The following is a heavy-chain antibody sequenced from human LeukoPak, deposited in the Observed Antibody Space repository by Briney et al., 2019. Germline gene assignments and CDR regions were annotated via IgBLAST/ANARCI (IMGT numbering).Heavy chain of an antibody. V-gene: IGHV1-18*01. Sequence: ASVKVSCKASGYTFTSYGISWVRQAPGQGLEWMGWISAYNGNTNYAQKLQGRVTMTTDTSTSTAYMELRSLRSDDTAVYYCARTLLGYNYGYYYGMDVWGQGTTVTVSS. CDR2: ISAYNGNT. CDR1: GYTFTSYG. J-gene: IGHJ6*02. D-gene: IGHD5-24*01. CDR3: ARTLLGYNYGYYYGMDV.